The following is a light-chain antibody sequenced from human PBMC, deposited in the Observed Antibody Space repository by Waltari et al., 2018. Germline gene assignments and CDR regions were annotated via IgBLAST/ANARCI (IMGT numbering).Light chain of an antibody. J-gene: IGKJ4*01. CDR1: QSVSSY. Sequence: EIVLTQSPATLSLSPGERATLSCRASQSVSSYLAWYQQKPGQAPRLLIYGASNRATGITARFSGSGSGTDFTLPINSLEPEDYAVYYCQQRSNWPLTFGGGTKVEIK. CDR3: QQRSNWPLT. CDR2: GAS. V-gene: IGKV3-11*01.